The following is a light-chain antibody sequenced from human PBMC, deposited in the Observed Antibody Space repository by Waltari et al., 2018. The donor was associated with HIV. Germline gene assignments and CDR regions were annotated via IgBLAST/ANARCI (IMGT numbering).Light chain of an antibody. CDR2: EVS. CDR1: SSSLRLYNS. V-gene: IGLV2-14*01. CDR3: ASYISSSSPE. J-gene: IGLJ3*02. Sequence: QSALTQPASVSGSPGQSITISCTGTSSSLRLYNSVSWYQHHPGKAPKVIIYEVSNRPSGVSSRFSGSISANTASLTISGLQAEDEAVYFCASYISSSSPEFGGGTKVTVL.